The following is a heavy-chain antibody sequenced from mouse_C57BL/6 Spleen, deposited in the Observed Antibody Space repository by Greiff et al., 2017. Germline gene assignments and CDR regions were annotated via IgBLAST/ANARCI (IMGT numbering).Heavy chain of an antibody. J-gene: IGHJ4*01. D-gene: IGHD3-2*02. V-gene: IGHV5-4*01. CDR3: AREGWAMDY. Sequence: DVHLVESGGGLVKPGGSLKLSCAASGFTFSSYAMSWVRQTPEKRLEWVATISDGGSYTYYPDNVKGRFTISRDNAKNNLYLQMSHLKSEDTAMYYCAREGWAMDYWGQGTSVTVSS. CDR1: GFTFSSYA. CDR2: ISDGGSYT.